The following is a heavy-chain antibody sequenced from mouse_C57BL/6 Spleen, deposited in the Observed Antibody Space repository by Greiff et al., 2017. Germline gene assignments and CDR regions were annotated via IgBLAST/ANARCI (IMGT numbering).Heavy chain of an antibody. CDR2: IWPGGGT. CDR3: ARKFLGLDY. J-gene: IGHJ2*01. V-gene: IGHV2-9-1*01. CDR1: GFSLTSYA. D-gene: IGHD4-1*01. Sequence: VHLVESGPGLVAPSQSLSITCTVSGFSLTSYAISWVRQPPGKGLEWLGVIWPGGGTNYNSALKSRLSISKDNSKSQVFLKMNSVQTDDTARYYCARKFLGLDYWGQGTTLTVSS.